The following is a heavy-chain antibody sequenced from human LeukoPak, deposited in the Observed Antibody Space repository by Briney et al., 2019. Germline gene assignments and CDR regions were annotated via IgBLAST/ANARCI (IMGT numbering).Heavy chain of an antibody. J-gene: IGHJ4*02. V-gene: IGHV3-23*01. Sequence: GGSLRLSCAASGFTFSNYAMSWVRQAPGKGLEWVSTIRTSGDNIYYADSVKGRFTISRDNSKNTLYLQMISLRAEDTAVYYCARATNGDFDYWGQGTLVTVSS. CDR2: IRTSGDNI. CDR1: GFTFSNYA. D-gene: IGHD2-8*01. CDR3: ARATNGDFDY.